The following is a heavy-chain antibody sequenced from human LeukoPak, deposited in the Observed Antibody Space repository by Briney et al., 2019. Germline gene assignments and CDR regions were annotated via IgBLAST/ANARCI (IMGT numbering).Heavy chain of an antibody. J-gene: IGHJ4*02. CDR1: GYTFTGYY. D-gene: IGHD6-13*01. CDR2: INPDNGGT. V-gene: IGHV1-2*02. CDR3: AREEQHQRGRHFEY. Sequence: GASVHVSCKASGYTFTGYYMHWVRPAPGQGSEWMGWINPDNGGTNYAQKFQGRVTMTRDMSISAAYMELSRLRSDDTAVYYCAREEQHQRGRHFEYWGQGTLVTVSS.